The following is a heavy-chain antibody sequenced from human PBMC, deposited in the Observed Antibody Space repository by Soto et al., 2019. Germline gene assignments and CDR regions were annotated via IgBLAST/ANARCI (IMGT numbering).Heavy chain of an antibody. J-gene: IGHJ3*02. V-gene: IGHV1-69*01. CDR3: AREIFGVIISGGRDAFDI. Sequence: QVQLVQSGAEVKKPGSSVKVSCKASGGTFSTYAISWVRQAPGQGLEWMGGIIPIFGTAKYAQKFQGRVTNTADESTSTDYMELSSLRSEDTAVYYCAREIFGVIISGGRDAFDIWGQGTMVTVSS. CDR2: IIPIFGTA. CDR1: GGTFSTYA. D-gene: IGHD3-3*01.